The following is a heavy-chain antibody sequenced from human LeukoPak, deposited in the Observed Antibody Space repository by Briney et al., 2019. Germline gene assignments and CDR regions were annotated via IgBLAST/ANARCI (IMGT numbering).Heavy chain of an antibody. Sequence: ASVKVSCKASRYTFNADYVHWVRQAPGQGLEWMGWINPNSGGTNYAQKFQGRVTMTRDTSISTAYMELSRLRSDDTAVYFCARNDYFGSGSYSGWGHGTLVTVSS. CDR1: RYTFNADY. D-gene: IGHD3-10*01. V-gene: IGHV1-2*02. CDR3: ARNDYFGSGSYSG. CDR2: INPNSGGT. J-gene: IGHJ4*01.